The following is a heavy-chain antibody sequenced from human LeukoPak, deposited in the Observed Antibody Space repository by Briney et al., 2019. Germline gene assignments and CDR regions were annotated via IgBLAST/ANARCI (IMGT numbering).Heavy chain of an antibody. CDR3: VREGTYFFASGSFQGYYFDN. V-gene: IGHV3-30*03. CDR1: GVTFSNYA. J-gene: IGHJ4*02. D-gene: IGHD3-10*01. CDR2: IPNDGTDK. Sequence: GGSLRLSCAAPGVTFSNYAMHWVRQSPGKGLEWVAVIPNDGTDKHHADSVKGRFTVSRDNSNHTVYLEMDRLRVEDTAIYYCVREGTYFFASGSFQGYYFDNWGQGTLVTVSS.